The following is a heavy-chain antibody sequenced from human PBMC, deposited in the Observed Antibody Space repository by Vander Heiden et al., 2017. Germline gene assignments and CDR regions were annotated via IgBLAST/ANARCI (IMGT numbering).Heavy chain of an antibody. V-gene: IGHV3-30-3*01. Sequence: QVQLVESGGGVVQPGRSLRLSCAASGVPFSSYAMHGVRQAPGKGLEWVAVISYDGSNKYYADSVKGRFTISRDNSKNTLYLQMNSLRAEDTAVYYCARDYYYDPYSSFDYWGQGTLVTVSS. CDR3: ARDYYYDPYSSFDY. J-gene: IGHJ4*02. D-gene: IGHD3-22*01. CDR1: GVPFSSYA. CDR2: ISYDGSNK.